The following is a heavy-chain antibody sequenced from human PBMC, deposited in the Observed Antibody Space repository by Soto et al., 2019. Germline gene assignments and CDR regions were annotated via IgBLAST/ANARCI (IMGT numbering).Heavy chain of an antibody. CDR3: ARGLRLGRTVTTHFDY. CDR2: INPNSGGT. J-gene: IGHJ4*02. V-gene: IGHV1-2*04. D-gene: IGHD4-17*01. Sequence: ASVKVSCKASGYTFTGYYMHWVRQAPGQGLEKKRWINPNSGGTNYAQKLQGWVTMTRDTSISTAYMELSRLRSDDTAIYYCARGLRLGRTVTTHFDYWGQGTLVTVSS. CDR1: GYTFTGYY.